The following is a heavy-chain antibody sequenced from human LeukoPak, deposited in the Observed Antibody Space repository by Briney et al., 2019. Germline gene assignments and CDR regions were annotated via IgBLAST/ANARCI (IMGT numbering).Heavy chain of an antibody. Sequence: GGSLRLSCAASGFTFTTHPLPRPRQAPGKGLERASALSGSGGSTYYADSVKGRFTISRDNSKNTLYLQMNSLRAEDTAVYCCAKDSGDYSPYYFDYWGQGTLVTVSS. CDR2: LSGSGGST. CDR3: AKDSGDYSPYYFDY. V-gene: IGHV3-23*01. CDR1: GFTFTTHP. J-gene: IGHJ4*02. D-gene: IGHD4-17*01.